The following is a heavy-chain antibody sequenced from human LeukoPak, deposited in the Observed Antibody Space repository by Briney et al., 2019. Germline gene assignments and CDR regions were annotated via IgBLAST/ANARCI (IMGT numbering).Heavy chain of an antibody. Sequence: PSETLSLTCAVSGYSISSGYYWGWIRQPPGKGLEWIGEINHSGSTNYNPSLKSRVTISVDTSKNQFSLKLSSVTAADTAVYYCAREAYYDSSGYYNWGQGTLVTVSS. CDR1: GYSISSGYY. CDR3: AREAYYDSSGYYN. D-gene: IGHD3-22*01. J-gene: IGHJ4*02. V-gene: IGHV4-38-2*02. CDR2: INHSGST.